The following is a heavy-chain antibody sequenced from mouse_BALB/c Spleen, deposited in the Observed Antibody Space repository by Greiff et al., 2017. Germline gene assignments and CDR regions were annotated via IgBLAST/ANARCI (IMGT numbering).Heavy chain of an antibody. J-gene: IGHJ4*01. CDR3: ARDAYSSGYFYAMDY. Sequence: EVKLMESGGGLVQPGGSLRLSCATSGFTFSDFYMEWVRQPPGKRLEWIAASRNKANDYTTEYSASVKGRFIVSRDTSQSILYLQMNALRAEDTAIYYCARDAYSSGYFYAMDYWGQGTSVTVSS. CDR1: GFTFSDFY. CDR2: SRNKANDYTT. D-gene: IGHD3-1*01. V-gene: IGHV7-1*02.